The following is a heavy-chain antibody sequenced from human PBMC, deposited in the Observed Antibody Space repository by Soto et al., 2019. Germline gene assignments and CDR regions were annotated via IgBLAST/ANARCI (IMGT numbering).Heavy chain of an antibody. CDR1: GFTFSSYA. V-gene: IGHV3-23*01. CDR3: AKDSLSSSTWHLYHFDH. J-gene: IGHJ4*02. Sequence: EVQLLESGGGLVQPGGSLRLSCAASGFTFSSYAMSWVRQPPGQGLQWVSTIAGNDAGADFAESVRGRFTISRDNSKNTLYRQMDSLRGEDTAIYYCAKDSLSSSTWHLYHFDHWGQGTLVTVSS. CDR2: IAGNDAGA. D-gene: IGHD2-2*01.